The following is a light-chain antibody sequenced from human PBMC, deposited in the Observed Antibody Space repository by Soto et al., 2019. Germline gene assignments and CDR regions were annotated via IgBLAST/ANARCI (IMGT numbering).Light chain of an antibody. CDR3: QQSYSTLKT. V-gene: IGKV1-39*01. CDR1: QSVGNS. J-gene: IGKJ3*01. CDR2: AAS. Sequence: DIQMTQSPSSLSASVGDRVTITCRASQSVGNSLTWYQQKPGKAPKLLIYAASSLQSGVPSRFSGSGSGTDFTLTISSLQPEDFATYYCQQSYSTLKTFGPGTKVDIK.